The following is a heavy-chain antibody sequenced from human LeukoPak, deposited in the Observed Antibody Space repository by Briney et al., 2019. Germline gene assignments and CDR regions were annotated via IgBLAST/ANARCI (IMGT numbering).Heavy chain of an antibody. CDR2: ISGSGGSP. V-gene: IGHV3-23*01. CDR1: GFTFSSFA. D-gene: IGHD5-12*01. J-gene: IGHJ3*02. CDR3: VRGGAGATASDVFDI. Sequence: GGSLRLSCAASGFTFSSFAMSWVRQAPGKGLEWVSDISGSGGSPFYADSVKGRFTISRDISKNTLYLQMNSLRAEDTAIYYCVRGGAGATASDVFDIWGQGTMVTVSS.